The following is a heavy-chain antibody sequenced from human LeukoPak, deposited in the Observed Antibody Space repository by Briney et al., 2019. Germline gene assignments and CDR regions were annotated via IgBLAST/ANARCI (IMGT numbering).Heavy chain of an antibody. CDR2: INSDGSST. CDR1: GFTFSSYW. Sequence: GGSLRLSCAASGFTFSSYWMHWVRQAPGRGLVWVSRINSDGSSTSYADSVKGRFTISRDNAKNTLYLQMNNVRAEDTAMYYCARDARIAAARQQGYWGQGTVVIVSS. CDR3: ARDARIAAARQQGY. D-gene: IGHD6-13*01. J-gene: IGHJ4*02. V-gene: IGHV3-74*01.